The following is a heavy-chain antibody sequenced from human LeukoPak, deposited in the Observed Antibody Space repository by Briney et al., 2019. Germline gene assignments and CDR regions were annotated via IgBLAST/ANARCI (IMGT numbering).Heavy chain of an antibody. D-gene: IGHD2-2*01. CDR3: AKDGAPLYCSSTSCYLNYFDY. Sequence: GGSLRLSCAASGFTFSSYAMSWVRQAPGKGLEWVSAISGSGGSTYYADSVKGRFTISRDNSKNTLYLQMNSLRAEDTAVYYCAKDGAPLYCSSTSCYLNYFDYWGQGTLVTVSS. CDR1: GFTFSSYA. J-gene: IGHJ4*02. V-gene: IGHV3-23*01. CDR2: ISGSGGST.